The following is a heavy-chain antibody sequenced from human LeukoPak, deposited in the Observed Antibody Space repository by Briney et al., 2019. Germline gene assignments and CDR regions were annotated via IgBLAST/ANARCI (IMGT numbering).Heavy chain of an antibody. CDR3: AREKMFGGVSDS. CDR1: GGSISSTSYY. CDR2: TYTSGST. Sequence: PSQTLSLTCTVSGGSISSTSYYWSWIRQPAGKELEWIGRTYTSGSTNYNPSLKSRVTISIDTSKNQFSLRLSSVTAADTAVYYCAREKMFGGVSDSWGQGTLVTVSS. J-gene: IGHJ4*02. D-gene: IGHD3-16*01. V-gene: IGHV4-61*02.